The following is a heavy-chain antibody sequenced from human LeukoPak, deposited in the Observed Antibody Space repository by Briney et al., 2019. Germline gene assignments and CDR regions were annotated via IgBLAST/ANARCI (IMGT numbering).Heavy chain of an antibody. CDR2: IIPIFGTA. CDR1: GGTFTSYA. CDR3: ARGGSGTNWFDP. Sequence: SVKVSCKASGGTFTSYAISWVRQAPGQGLEWMGGIIPIFGTANYAQKFQSRVTITADESTSTAYMELRSLRSEDTAVYYCARGGSGTNWFDPWGQGTLVTVSS. J-gene: IGHJ5*02. V-gene: IGHV1-69*13. D-gene: IGHD3-10*01.